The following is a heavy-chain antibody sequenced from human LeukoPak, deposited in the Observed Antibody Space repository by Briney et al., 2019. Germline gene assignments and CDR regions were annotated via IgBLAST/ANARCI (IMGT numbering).Heavy chain of an antibody. CDR2: IYSGGST. Sequence: GGSLRLSCAASGFTFSGYVMTWVRQAPGKGLEWVSVIYSGGSTYYADSVKGRFTISRDNSKNTLYLQMNSLRAEDTAVYYCAMALGRYRYYFDYWGQGTLVTVSS. V-gene: IGHV3-53*01. CDR3: AMALGRYRYYFDY. D-gene: IGHD3-16*02. CDR1: GFTFSGYV. J-gene: IGHJ4*02.